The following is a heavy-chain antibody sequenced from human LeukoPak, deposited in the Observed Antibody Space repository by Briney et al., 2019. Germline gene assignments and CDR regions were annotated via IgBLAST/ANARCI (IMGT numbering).Heavy chain of an antibody. J-gene: IGHJ3*02. CDR2: IHGTLGST. D-gene: IGHD3-3*01. V-gene: IGHV4-4*07. CDR1: GGPIRNSY. Sequence: SETLSLTCTVSGGPIRNSYWSWVRHSAGTGMQWIGRIHGTLGSTNHNPSLKSRVVMSLDASSNQFSLRLSAMSAADTATYYCARIFDRDIWGQGTLVTVSP. CDR3: ARIFDRDI.